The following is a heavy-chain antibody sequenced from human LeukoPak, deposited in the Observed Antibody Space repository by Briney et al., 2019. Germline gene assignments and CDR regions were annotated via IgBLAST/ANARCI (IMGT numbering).Heavy chain of an antibody. V-gene: IGHV1-2*02. D-gene: IGHD2-15*01. CDR3: AKVGYCSGGSCYPGLDAFDI. CDR1: GYTFTGYY. CDR2: INPNSGGT. J-gene: IGHJ3*02. Sequence: GASVKVSCKASGYTFTGYYMHWVRQAPGQGLEWMGWINPNSGGTNYAQKFQGRVTMARDTSISTAYMELSRLRSDDTAVYYCAKVGYCSGGSCYPGLDAFDIWGQGTMVTVSS.